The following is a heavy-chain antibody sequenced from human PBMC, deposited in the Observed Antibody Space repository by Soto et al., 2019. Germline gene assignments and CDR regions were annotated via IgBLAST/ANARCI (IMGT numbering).Heavy chain of an antibody. CDR3: ARDTAAGFFFVLTYHYDVMSV. V-gene: IGHV3-30-3*01. D-gene: IGHD2-8*01. J-gene: IGHJ3*01. Sequence: GRYLRLSCEVYGFTFSSYAMHWVRQAPGQGLEWVAVISYDGSNKYYADSVKGRFTISRDNSKNTLYLQMNSLSAEDTAVYYCARDTAAGFFFVLTYHYDVMSVCGQ. CDR2: ISYDGSNK. CDR1: GFTFSSYA.